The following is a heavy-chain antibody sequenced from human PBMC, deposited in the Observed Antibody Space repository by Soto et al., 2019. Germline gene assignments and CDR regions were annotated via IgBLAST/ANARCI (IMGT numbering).Heavy chain of an antibody. Sequence: ASVKVSCKASGYTFTSYAMHWVRQAPGQRLEWMGWINAGNGNTKYSQKFQGRVTITRDTSASTAYMELSSLRSEDTAVYYCARAHYDILTGYFRAYYGMDVWGQGTTVTVSS. D-gene: IGHD3-9*01. J-gene: IGHJ6*02. CDR1: GYTFTSYA. CDR3: ARAHYDILTGYFRAYYGMDV. V-gene: IGHV1-3*01. CDR2: INAGNGNT.